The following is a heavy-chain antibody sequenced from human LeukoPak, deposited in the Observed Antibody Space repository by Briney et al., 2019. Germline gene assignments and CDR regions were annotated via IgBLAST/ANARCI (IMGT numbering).Heavy chain of an antibody. CDR1: GFTFSSYG. D-gene: IGHD5-18*01. V-gene: IGHV3-23*01. J-gene: IGHJ4*02. Sequence: PGGSLRLSCAASGFTFSSYGMHWVRQAPGKGLEWVSAISGSGGSTYYADSVKGRFTISRDNSKNTLYLQMNSLRAEDTAVYYCAKARWIQLWAFDYWGQGTLVTVSS. CDR2: ISGSGGST. CDR3: AKARWIQLWAFDY.